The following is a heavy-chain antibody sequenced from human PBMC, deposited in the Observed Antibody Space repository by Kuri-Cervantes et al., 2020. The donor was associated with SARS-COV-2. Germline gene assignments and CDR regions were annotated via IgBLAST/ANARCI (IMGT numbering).Heavy chain of an antibody. V-gene: IGHV3-30*02. D-gene: IGHD3-22*01. CDR3: AREGYYDSSGNYAATGMDV. CDR2: IRYDGSNK. J-gene: IGHJ6*03. CDR1: GFTFSTYG. Sequence: GESLKISCAASGFTFSTYGMHWVRQAPGKGLEWVAFIRYDGSNKYYADSVKGRFTISRDNSKNTVYLQMNSLRSEGTAVYYCAREGYYDSSGNYAATGMDVWGKGTTVTVSS.